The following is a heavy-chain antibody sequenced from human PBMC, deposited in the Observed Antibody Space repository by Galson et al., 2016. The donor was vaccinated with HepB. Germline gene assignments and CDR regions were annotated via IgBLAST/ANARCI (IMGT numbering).Heavy chain of an antibody. CDR1: GFTVSSDY. Sequence: SLRLSCAVSGFTVSSDYMSWVRQAPGKELEWVSVIYSGGDTYYADSVKGRFTISRDNSKNTLYLQMSSLRTEDTAVYFCARVLNYGDYADDYWGQGTLVTVSS. J-gene: IGHJ4*02. V-gene: IGHV3-66*02. CDR2: IYSGGDT. D-gene: IGHD4-17*01. CDR3: ARVLNYGDYADDY.